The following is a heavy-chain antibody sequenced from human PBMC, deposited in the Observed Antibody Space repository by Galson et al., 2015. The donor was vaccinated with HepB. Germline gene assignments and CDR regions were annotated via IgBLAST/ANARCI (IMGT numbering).Heavy chain of an antibody. CDR2: ISGSGGST. CDR3: ASKGGGTYYYDTSFDY. CDR1: GFTFSSYA. Sequence: SLRLSCAASGFTFSSYAMSWVRQAPGKGLEWVSAISGSGGSTYYADSVKGRFTISRDNSKNTLYLQMNSLRAEDTAVYYCASKGGGTYYYDTSFDYWGQGTLVTVSS. V-gene: IGHV3-23*01. J-gene: IGHJ4*02. D-gene: IGHD3-22*01.